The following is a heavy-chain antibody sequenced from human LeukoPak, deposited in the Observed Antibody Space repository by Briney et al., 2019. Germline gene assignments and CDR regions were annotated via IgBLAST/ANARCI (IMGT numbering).Heavy chain of an antibody. CDR1: GGSNSSSSNY. CDR3: ARGGESGYDT. D-gene: IGHD5-12*01. V-gene: IGHV4-39*01. Sequence: SETLSLTCTVSGGSNSSSSNYWGWIRQPPGKGLEWIGTIYSTGNTYYNPSLKSRLTISVDTSKNQFSLKLSSVTAADTAVYYCARGGESGYDTWGQGSLVTVSS. CDR2: IYSTGNT. J-gene: IGHJ5*02.